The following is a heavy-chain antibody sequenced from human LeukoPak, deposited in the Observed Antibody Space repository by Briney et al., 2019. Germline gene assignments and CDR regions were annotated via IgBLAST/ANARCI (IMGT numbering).Heavy chain of an antibody. D-gene: IGHD3-10*01. V-gene: IGHV3-30-3*01. Sequence: PGRSLRLSCAASGFTFSSYAMHWVRQAPGKGLEWVAVISYDGSNKYYADSVKGRFTISRDNSKNTLYLQMNSLRAEDTAVYYCARVLLWFGGAYYASDYYYGMDVWGQGTTVTVSS. CDR3: ARVLLWFGGAYYASDYYYGMDV. J-gene: IGHJ6*02. CDR1: GFTFSSYA. CDR2: ISYDGSNK.